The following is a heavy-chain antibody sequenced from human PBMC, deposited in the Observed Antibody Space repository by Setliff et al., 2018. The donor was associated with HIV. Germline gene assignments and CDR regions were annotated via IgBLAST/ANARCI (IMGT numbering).Heavy chain of an antibody. V-gene: IGHV3-66*01. CDR2: IYSGGST. CDR3: ARIRIAVAVTRAFDI. CDR1: GFTVSSIY. J-gene: IGHJ3*02. D-gene: IGHD6-19*01. Sequence: PGESLKISCAASGFTVSSIYMSWVRQAPGKGLEFVSVIYSGGSTYYADSVKGRFTISRDNSKNTLYLQMNSLRAEDTAVYYCARIRIAVAVTRAFDIWGQGTMVTVSS.